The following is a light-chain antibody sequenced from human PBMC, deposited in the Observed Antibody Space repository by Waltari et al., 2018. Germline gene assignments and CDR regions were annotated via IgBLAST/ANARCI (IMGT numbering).Light chain of an antibody. J-gene: IGLJ2*01. CDR3: SSYTSTSTLGI. CDR1: SSDIGGYNY. V-gene: IGLV2-14*03. Sequence: QSALTQPASVSGSPGQSITISCTGTSSDIGGYNYVSWYQQHPGKAPKLMIYDVTKRPSGVSDRFSGSKSGNTDALTISGLQAEDEADYYCSSYTSTSTLGIFGGGTKLTVL. CDR2: DVT.